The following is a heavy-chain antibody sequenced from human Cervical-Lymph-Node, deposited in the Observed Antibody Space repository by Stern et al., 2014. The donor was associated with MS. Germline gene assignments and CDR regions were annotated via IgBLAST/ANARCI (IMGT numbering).Heavy chain of an antibody. D-gene: IGHD3-3*01. CDR1: GYTFTSFG. Sequence: QVQLVESGAEVKKPGASVKVSCEASGYTFTSFGFSWVRQAPGQGLEWMGWISAKNGNTKYARKIQGRVPLTTDTSTNTAYMELRSLRSDDTAVYYCARDGTLEWLGTYYYYGMDVWGQGTTVTVSS. CDR2: ISAKNGNT. CDR3: ARDGTLEWLGTYYYYGMDV. V-gene: IGHV1-18*01. J-gene: IGHJ6*02.